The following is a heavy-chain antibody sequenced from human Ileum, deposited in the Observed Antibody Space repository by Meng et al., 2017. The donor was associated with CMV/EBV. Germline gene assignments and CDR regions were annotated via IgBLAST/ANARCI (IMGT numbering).Heavy chain of an antibody. CDR1: GDSISSYH. Sequence: QVQVQEPGPGLVKPSEPLSLTCGVSGDSISSYHWGWIRQPAGKGLEWIGRIYTSGSSSYNPSLKSRVTMSVDKSKNQVSLKLTSVTAADTAVYYCARDVRLVGHFDYWGQGTLVTVSS. CDR2: IYTSGSS. J-gene: IGHJ4*02. D-gene: IGHD2-15*01. V-gene: IGHV4-4*07. CDR3: ARDVRLVGHFDY.